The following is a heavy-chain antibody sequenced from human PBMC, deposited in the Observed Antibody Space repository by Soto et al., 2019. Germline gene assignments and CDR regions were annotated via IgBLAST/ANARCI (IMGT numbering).Heavy chain of an antibody. D-gene: IGHD6-6*01. CDR2: IYYSGST. Sequence: PTDAVSVTCTVASGSVSSGSYYCGFVRQPPGKGLEWIGSIYYSGSTYYNPSLKSRVTISVDTSKNQFSLKLSSVTAADTAVYYCAGQASSVYYCEFWGQGTRVTVSS. CDR3: AGQASSVYYCEF. J-gene: IGHJ4*02. CDR1: SGSVSSGSYY. V-gene: IGHV4-39*01.